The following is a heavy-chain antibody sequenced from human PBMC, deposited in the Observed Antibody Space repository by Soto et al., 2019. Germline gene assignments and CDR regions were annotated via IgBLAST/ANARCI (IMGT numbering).Heavy chain of an antibody. CDR3: ARLSTTRPLDYYYYGMDV. CDR1: GFTFSSYA. CDR2: TSYDGSNK. V-gene: IGHV3-30-3*01. J-gene: IGHJ6*02. Sequence: GGSLRLSCAASGFTFSSYAMHWVRQAPGKGLEWVAVTSYDGSNKYYADSVKGRFTISRDNSKNTLYLQMNSLRAEDTAVYYCARLSTTRPLDYYYYGMDVWGQGTTVTVS. D-gene: IGHD2-2*01.